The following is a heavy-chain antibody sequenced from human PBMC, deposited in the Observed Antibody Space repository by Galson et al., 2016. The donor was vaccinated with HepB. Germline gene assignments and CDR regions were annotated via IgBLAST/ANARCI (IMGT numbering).Heavy chain of an antibody. J-gene: IGHJ4*02. Sequence: SETLSLTCSVSGDSVNSGSYYWSWIRQSPGKGPEWIGYVYFSGSTNYNPSLKSRVTISLERSKKQFSLRLNSVTAADTALYYCAKINRFDWLEHFDYWGQGILVTVSS. D-gene: IGHD3-9*01. CDR1: GDSVNSGSYY. V-gene: IGHV4-61*01. CDR2: VYFSGST. CDR3: AKINRFDWLEHFDY.